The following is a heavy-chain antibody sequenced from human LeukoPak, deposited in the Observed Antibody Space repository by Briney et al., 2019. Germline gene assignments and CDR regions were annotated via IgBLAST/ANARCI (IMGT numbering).Heavy chain of an antibody. CDR2: ISGSGDST. D-gene: IGHD6-13*01. V-gene: IGHV3-23*01. J-gene: IGHJ4*02. Sequence: GGSLRLSCAASGFTFSSYSMNWVRQAPGKGLEWVSAISGSGDSTYYGDSVKGRFTISRDNSKNTLYLQMNSLRAEDTAVYYCAKTRPLDSSSWSHGDYWGQGALVTVSS. CDR3: AKTRPLDSSSWSHGDY. CDR1: GFTFSSYS.